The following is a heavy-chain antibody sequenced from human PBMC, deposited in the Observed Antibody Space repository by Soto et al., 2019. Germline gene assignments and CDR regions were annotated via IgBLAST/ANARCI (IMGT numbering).Heavy chain of an antibody. J-gene: IGHJ6*02. CDR3: AKGIAARKGPTYFDWSGIGGDYYYGMDV. CDR2: ISYDGSNK. V-gene: IGHV3-30*18. CDR1: GFTFSSYG. D-gene: IGHD3-9*01. Sequence: GGSLRLSCAASGFTFSSYGMHWVRQAPGKGLEWVAVISYDGSNKYYADSVKGRFTISRDNSKNTLYLQMNSLRAEDTAVYYCAKGIAARKGPTYFDWSGIGGDYYYGMDVWGQGTTVTVSS.